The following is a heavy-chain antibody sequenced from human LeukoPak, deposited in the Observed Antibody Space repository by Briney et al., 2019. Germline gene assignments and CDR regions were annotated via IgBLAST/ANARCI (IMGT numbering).Heavy chain of an antibody. D-gene: IGHD2-21*02. CDR1: GGSISSYD. Sequence: PSETLSLTCTVSGGSISSYDWSWIRQPPGKGLEWIGFIYYSGSTNYNPSLKSRVTISVDTSKNQFSLKLSSVTAADTAVYYCARRRRLYCGGDCYSYYFNSWGQGTLFTVSS. CDR2: IYYSGST. V-gene: IGHV4-59*01. J-gene: IGHJ4*02. CDR3: ARRRRLYCGGDCYSYYFNS.